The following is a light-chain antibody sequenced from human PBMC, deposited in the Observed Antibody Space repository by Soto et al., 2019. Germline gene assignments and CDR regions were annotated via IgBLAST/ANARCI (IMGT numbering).Light chain of an antibody. V-gene: IGLV2-14*01. Sequence: QSALTQPASVSGSPGQSITISCTGTSSDVGGYNYVSWYQQHPGKAPKLMIYDVSNRPSGVSNRFSGSKSGNTASLTISGLQAEDEADYYCSSYTSSGLVVFGGGTQLTVL. J-gene: IGLJ2*01. CDR3: SSYTSSGLVV. CDR2: DVS. CDR1: SSDVGGYNY.